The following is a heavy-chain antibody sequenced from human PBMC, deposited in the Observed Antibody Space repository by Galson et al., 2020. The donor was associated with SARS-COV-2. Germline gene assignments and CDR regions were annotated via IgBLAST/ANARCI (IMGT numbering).Heavy chain of an antibody. CDR2: ISDSGGTT. CDR1: GFTFSSYA. CDR3: AKGPWERYYFGLGSVYFDY. V-gene: IGHV3-23*01. D-gene: IGHD3-10*01. J-gene: IGHJ4*02. Sequence: GGSLRLSCAASGFTFSSYAMSWVRQAPGKGLEWVSAISDSGGTTYYADSVEGRFTISRDNSKNTLDLQMNSLRAGDTAIYYCAKGPWERYYFGLGSVYFDYWGQGTLVTVAS.